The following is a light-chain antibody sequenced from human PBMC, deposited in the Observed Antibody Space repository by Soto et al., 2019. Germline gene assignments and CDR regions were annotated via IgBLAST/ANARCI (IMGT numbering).Light chain of an antibody. V-gene: IGLV7-43*01. CDR3: LLFSGGAYV. J-gene: IGLJ1*01. CDR2: NTH. CDR1: TGAVTSDYY. Sequence: QAVVTQEPSLTVSPGGTVTLTCASSTGAVTSDYYPNWFQQKHGQAPTSLIYNTHNRHSWTPARFSGPLLGNRAALTLSGALPEDEAEYYCLLFSGGAYVFGPGTKLTVL.